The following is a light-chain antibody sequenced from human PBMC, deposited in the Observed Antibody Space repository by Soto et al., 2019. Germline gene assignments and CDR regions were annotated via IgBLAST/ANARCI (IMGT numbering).Light chain of an antibody. Sequence: QSVLTQPASVSGSPGQSITISCTGTSSDVGGYNYVSWYQQHPGKAPQLMIYDVSNRPSGVSNRFSGSKSGNTASLTISGLQAEDEADYYCSSYTSSNNSVFGTGTKLTVL. J-gene: IGLJ1*01. CDR3: SSYTSSNNSV. V-gene: IGLV2-14*01. CDR1: SSDVGGYNY. CDR2: DVS.